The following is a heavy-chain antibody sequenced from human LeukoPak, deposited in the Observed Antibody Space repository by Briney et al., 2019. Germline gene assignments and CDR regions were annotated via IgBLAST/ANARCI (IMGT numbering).Heavy chain of an antibody. D-gene: IGHD1-26*01. CDR1: GGSIRSPY. CDR3: VRQKKSHGNFDY. CDR2: TYYSGST. Sequence: SETLSLTCTVSGGSIRSPYWTWIRQPPGKGLEWIGYTYYSGSTNYNPSLKSRVTISVDTSKNQFSLKLNSVTAADTAVYYCVRQKKSHGNFDYWGQGTLVTVSS. V-gene: IGHV4-59*11. J-gene: IGHJ4*02.